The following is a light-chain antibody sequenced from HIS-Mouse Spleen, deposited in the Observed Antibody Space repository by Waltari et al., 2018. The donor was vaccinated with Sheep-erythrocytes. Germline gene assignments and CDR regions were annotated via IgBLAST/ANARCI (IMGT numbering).Light chain of an antibody. CDR3: CSYAGSYNHV. Sequence: QSALTQPRSVSGSPGQSVTISCTGTSSDVGGYNYVSGYQQHPGKAPKLMIYDVRKRPLGVPDRFSGSKTGNTASLTISGLQAEDEADYYCCSYAGSYNHVFATGTKVTVL. J-gene: IGLJ1*01. CDR1: SSDVGGYNY. V-gene: IGLV2-11*01. CDR2: DVR.